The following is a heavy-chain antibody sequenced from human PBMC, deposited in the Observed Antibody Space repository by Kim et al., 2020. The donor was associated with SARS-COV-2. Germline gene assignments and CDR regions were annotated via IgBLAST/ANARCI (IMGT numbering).Heavy chain of an antibody. V-gene: IGHV4-39*01. D-gene: IGHD3-10*01. CDR3: ARQTSTSSDYVDS. Sequence: NPALRGRVTISADTSQNQCSLKLSSVTAADTALYFCARQTSTSSDYVDSWGQGTLVTVST. J-gene: IGHJ4*02.